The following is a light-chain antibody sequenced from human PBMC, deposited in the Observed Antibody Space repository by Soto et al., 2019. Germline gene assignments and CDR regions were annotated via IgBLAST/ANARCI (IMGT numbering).Light chain of an antibody. CDR1: NIGSKS. J-gene: IGLJ7*01. Sequence: SYELTQPPSVSVAPGKTARITCGGNNIGSKSVHWYQQKPGQAPVLVIYYDSDRPSGIPERFSGSNSGNTATLTISRVEAGDEADYYCQVWDSSSDPAVFGGGIQLTVL. CDR3: QVWDSSSDPAV. V-gene: IGLV3-21*04. CDR2: YDS.